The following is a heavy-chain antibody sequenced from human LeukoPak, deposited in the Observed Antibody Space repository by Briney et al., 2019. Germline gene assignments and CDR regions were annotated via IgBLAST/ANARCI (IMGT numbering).Heavy chain of an antibody. V-gene: IGHV4-4*07. CDR3: ARVADYYDSSGYSPGAFDI. CDR1: GGSISSYY. Sequence: PSETLSLTCTVSGGSISSYYWSWIRQPAGEGLEWFGHIYTSGSTKYSPSLKSRVTMSVDTSKNQFSLKLSSVTAADTAVYYCARVADYYDSSGYSPGAFDIWGQGTMVTVSS. CDR2: IYTSGST. J-gene: IGHJ3*02. D-gene: IGHD3-22*01.